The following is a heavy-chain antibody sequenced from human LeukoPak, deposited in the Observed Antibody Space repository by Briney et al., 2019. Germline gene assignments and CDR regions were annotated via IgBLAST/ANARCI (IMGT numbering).Heavy chain of an antibody. Sequence: SETLSLTXTVSGGSISSYYWSWIRQTPGKGLEWIGYIYYSGSTNYNPSLKSRVTISVDTSKNQFSLKLSSVTAADTAVYYCARAVAGHNYYYYYYMDVWGKGTTVTVSS. J-gene: IGHJ6*03. V-gene: IGHV4-59*01. CDR3: ARAVAGHNYYYYYYMDV. D-gene: IGHD6-19*01. CDR2: IYYSGST. CDR1: GGSISSYY.